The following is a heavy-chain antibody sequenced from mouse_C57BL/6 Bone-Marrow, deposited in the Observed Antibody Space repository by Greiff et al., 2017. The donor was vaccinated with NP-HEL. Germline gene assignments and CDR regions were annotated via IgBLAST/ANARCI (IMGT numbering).Heavy chain of an antibody. J-gene: IGHJ4*01. D-gene: IGHD2-4*01. CDR2: IYPRSGNT. Sequence: LVESGAELARPGASVKLSCKASGYTFTSYGISWVKQRTGQGLEWIGEIYPRSGNTYYNEKFKGKATLTADKSSSTAYMELRSLTSEDSAVYFCASIYYDYEGGDYYAMDYWGQGTSVTVSS. CDR1: GYTFTSYG. CDR3: ASIYYDYEGGDYYAMDY. V-gene: IGHV1-81*01.